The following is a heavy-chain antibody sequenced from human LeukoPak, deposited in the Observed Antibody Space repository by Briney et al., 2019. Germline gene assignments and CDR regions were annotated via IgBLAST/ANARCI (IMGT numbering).Heavy chain of an antibody. D-gene: IGHD6-13*01. Sequence: ASVKVSCTASGYTFTGYYMHWGRQAPGQRLEWMGWINPNSGGTNYAQKFQGWVTMTRDTSISTAYMELSRLRSDDTAVYYCARGGWIAAAAIDYWGQGTLVTVSS. CDR1: GYTFTGYY. CDR3: ARGGWIAAAAIDY. CDR2: INPNSGGT. V-gene: IGHV1-2*04. J-gene: IGHJ4*02.